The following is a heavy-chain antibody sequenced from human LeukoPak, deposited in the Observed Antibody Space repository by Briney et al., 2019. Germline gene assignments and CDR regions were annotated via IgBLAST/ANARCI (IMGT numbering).Heavy chain of an antibody. CDR3: ARGHSSVVTAIPYYFDY. V-gene: IGHV4-34*01. CDR1: GGSFSGYY. J-gene: IGHJ4*02. Sequence: SETLSLTCAVYGGSFSGYYWSWIRQPPGKGLEWIGEINHSGVTYYNPSLKSRVTISVDTSKNQFSLRVNSVTAADTAMYYCARGHSSVVTAIPYYFDYWGRGTLVTVSS. D-gene: IGHD2-21*02. CDR2: INHSGVT.